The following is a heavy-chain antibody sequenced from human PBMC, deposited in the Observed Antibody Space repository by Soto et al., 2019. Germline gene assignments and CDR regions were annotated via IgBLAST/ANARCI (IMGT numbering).Heavy chain of an antibody. J-gene: IGHJ4*02. D-gene: IGHD1-26*01. CDR2: KSSDGTNK. V-gene: IGHV3-30-3*01. CDR3: ARSNSEAGWGQFDY. CDR1: GFTFSIYA. Sequence: QVQLVGSGGGVVQPGTSLRLSCAASGFTFSIYAMHWVRQATEEGLEWVAVKSSDGTNKNHADSVRGRFRISRDNSNNMLHLQMDNMRVDDTGVYYCARSNSEAGWGQFDYWGQGNLVTVSS.